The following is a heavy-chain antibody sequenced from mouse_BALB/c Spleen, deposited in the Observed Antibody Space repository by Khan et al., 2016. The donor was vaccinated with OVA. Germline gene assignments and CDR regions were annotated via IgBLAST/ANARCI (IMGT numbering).Heavy chain of an antibody. J-gene: IGHJ4*01. Sequence: QIQLVQSGPELKKPGETVKISCKASGYSFTNYGINWVKQSPGKALKWMGWINTYTGEPTYADDFKGRFAFSLETSANTAYLQINIHKNEYSASYFCEKPPYGSYTLDYWGQGTSVTVSS. CDR3: EKPPYGSYTLDY. D-gene: IGHD1-1*01. CDR2: INTYTGEP. CDR1: GYSFTNYG. V-gene: IGHV9-3-1*01.